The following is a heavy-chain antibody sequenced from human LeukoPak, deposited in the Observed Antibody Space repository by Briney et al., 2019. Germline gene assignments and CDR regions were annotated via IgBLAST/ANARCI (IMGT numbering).Heavy chain of an antibody. V-gene: IGHV3-7*01. Sequence: GGSLRLSCAASGFTFSSYSMNWVRQAPGKGLEWVANIKQDGSEKYYVDSVKGRFTISRDNAKNSLYLQMNSLRAEDTAVYYCARDRRSTAMAIYYFDYWGQGTLVTVSS. CDR2: IKQDGSEK. D-gene: IGHD5-18*01. CDR1: GFTFSSYS. CDR3: ARDRRSTAMAIYYFDY. J-gene: IGHJ4*02.